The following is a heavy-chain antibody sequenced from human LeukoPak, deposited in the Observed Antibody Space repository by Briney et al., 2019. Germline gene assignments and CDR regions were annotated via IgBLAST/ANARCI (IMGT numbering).Heavy chain of an antibody. J-gene: IGHJ1*01. CDR3: ARAEEVGATTDYFQH. V-gene: IGHV1-69*05. CDR2: IIPIFGTA. D-gene: IGHD1-26*01. CDR1: GGTFSSYA. Sequence: ASVKVSCKASGGTFSSYAISWVRQAPGQGLEWMGGIIPIFGTANYAQKFQGRVTITTDESTSTAYMELSSLRSEDTAVYYCARAEEVGATTDYFQHWGQGTLVTVSS.